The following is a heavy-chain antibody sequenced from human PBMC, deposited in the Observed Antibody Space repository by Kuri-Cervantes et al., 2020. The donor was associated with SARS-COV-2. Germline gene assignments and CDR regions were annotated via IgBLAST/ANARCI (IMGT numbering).Heavy chain of an antibody. CDR3: AKEISTTGHRYFYGMDV. V-gene: IGHV3-30*18. J-gene: IGHJ6*02. D-gene: IGHD2/OR15-2a*01. CDR1: GFTFSKYA. CDR2: ISFDGIDK. Sequence: GGSLRLSCVASGFTFSKYAVHWLRQAPGKGLEWVAIISFDGIDKYYGDSVKGRFTISRDNSKNTLYLQMNSLRAEDTAVYYCAKEISTTGHRYFYGMDVWGQGTTVTVSS.